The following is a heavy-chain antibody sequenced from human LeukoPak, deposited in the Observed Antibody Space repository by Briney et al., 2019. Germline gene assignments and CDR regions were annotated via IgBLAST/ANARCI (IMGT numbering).Heavy chain of an antibody. J-gene: IGHJ4*02. CDR2: INHSGST. D-gene: IGHD4-17*01. Sequence: SETLSLTCAVYGGSFSGYYWNWIRQPPGKGLEWIGEINHSGSTNYNPSLKSRVTISVDTSTNQFSLKLRSVTAADTAVYYCARIHDYGDYAFDKWGQGTLVTVSS. CDR1: GGSFSGYY. V-gene: IGHV4-34*01. CDR3: ARIHDYGDYAFDK.